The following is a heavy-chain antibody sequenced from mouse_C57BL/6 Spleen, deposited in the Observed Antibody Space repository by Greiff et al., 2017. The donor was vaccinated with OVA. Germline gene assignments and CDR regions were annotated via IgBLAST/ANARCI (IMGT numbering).Heavy chain of an antibody. J-gene: IGHJ2*01. CDR3: ARFDYDYYFDY. CDR1: GYTFTSYW. D-gene: IGHD2-4*01. Sequence: QVQLQQSGAELVKPGASVKMSCKASGYTFTSYWITWVKQRPGQGLEWNGDIYPGRGRTNYNEQIKSKAKLTVETSSSTAYMQLSSLTSEDSAVYYCARFDYDYYFDYWGQGTTLTVSS. V-gene: IGHV1-55*01. CDR2: IYPGRGRT.